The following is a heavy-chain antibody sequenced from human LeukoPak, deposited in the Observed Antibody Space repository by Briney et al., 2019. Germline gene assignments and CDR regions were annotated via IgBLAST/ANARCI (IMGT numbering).Heavy chain of an antibody. Sequence: GGSLRLSCAASGFTFSTYWMTWARQAPGKGLEWVANIKRDRSEKYYVESVKGRFTISRDNAKNSLYLQMSSLRAEDTAVYYCAKDQDVATTATFDYWGQGTLVTVSS. J-gene: IGHJ4*02. CDR2: IKRDRSEK. CDR3: AKDQDVATTATFDY. CDR1: GFTFSTYW. D-gene: IGHD5-12*01. V-gene: IGHV3-7*01.